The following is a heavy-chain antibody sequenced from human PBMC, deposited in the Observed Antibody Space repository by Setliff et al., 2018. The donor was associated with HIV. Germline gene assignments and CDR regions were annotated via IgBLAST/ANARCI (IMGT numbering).Heavy chain of an antibody. J-gene: IGHJ4*02. CDR2: IATDETIT. Sequence: LRLSCAVSGFTVSSGYMSWVRQAPGKGLEWVAVIATDETITNYADSVKGRFTISRDNSKNTLYLQMNSLRVEDTSVYYCAREGASSGHAGCFDSWGQGALVTVSS. CDR3: AREGASSGHAGCFDS. CDR1: GFTVSSGY. D-gene: IGHD6-19*01. V-gene: IGHV3-30*03.